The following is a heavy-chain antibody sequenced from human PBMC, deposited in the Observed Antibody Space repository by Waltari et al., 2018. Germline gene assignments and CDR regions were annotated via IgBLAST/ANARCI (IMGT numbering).Heavy chain of an antibody. J-gene: IGHJ4*02. Sequence: QVQLQQWGAGLLKPSATLSLTCAVYGGSFSGYYWSWIRQPPGKGLEWIGEINHSGSTNYNPSLKSRVTISVDTSKNQFSLKLSSVTAADTAVYYCASSMAYSSSWYELYWGQGTLVTVSS. CDR3: ASSMAYSSSWYELY. V-gene: IGHV4-34*01. CDR2: INHSGST. D-gene: IGHD6-13*01. CDR1: GGSFSGYY.